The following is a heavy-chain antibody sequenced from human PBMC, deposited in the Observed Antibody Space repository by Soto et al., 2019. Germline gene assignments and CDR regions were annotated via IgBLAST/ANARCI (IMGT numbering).Heavy chain of an antibody. CDR3: ASRYDYYDSSGYPDAFDI. CDR2: IYPGDSDT. CDR1: GYSFTSYW. D-gene: IGHD3-22*01. Sequence: PGESLKISCTGSGYSFTSYWMGWVRQMPGKGLEWMGIIYPGDSDTRYSPSFQGQVTISADKSISTAYLQWSSLKASDTAMYYCASRYDYYDSSGYPDAFDIWGQGTMVTVSS. V-gene: IGHV5-51*01. J-gene: IGHJ3*02.